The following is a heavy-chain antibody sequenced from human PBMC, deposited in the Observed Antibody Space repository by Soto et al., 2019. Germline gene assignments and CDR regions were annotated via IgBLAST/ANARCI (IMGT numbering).Heavy chain of an antibody. CDR2: INSDASHT. V-gene: IGHV3-74*01. CDR1: GFTFSXYW. J-gene: IGHJ5*02. CDR3: VXXXXXXTTSCYGNWFDP. D-gene: IGHD2-2*01. Sequence: EVQLVXSGGGLVQPGGSLXLSCAASGFTFSXYWMHWIXQXPXXXMEWVSRINSDASHTYYADSVKGRFTISRDNAKNTLHLEMNSLRAEDTAVXYCVXXXXXXTTSCYGNWFDPWGQGTLVTVSS.